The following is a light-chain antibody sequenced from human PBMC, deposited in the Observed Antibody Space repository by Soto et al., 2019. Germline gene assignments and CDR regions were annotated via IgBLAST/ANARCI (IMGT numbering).Light chain of an antibody. CDR2: DVS. V-gene: IGLV2-11*01. J-gene: IGLJ3*02. CDR1: SSDVGGYNY. Sequence: QSVLTQPRSVSGSPGQSVTISCTGTSSDVGGYNYVSWYQQHPGKAPKLVIYDVSTRPSGVPDRFSGSKSGNTASLTISGLQAEDEADYYCCSYAGNSLWVFGGGTKVTVL. CDR3: CSYAGNSLWV.